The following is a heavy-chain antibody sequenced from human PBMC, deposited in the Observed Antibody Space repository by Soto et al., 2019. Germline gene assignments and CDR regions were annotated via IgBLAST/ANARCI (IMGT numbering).Heavy chain of an antibody. CDR2: IYSGGTT. CDR1: GFTVSTKY. J-gene: IGHJ5*01. V-gene: IGHV3-66*01. D-gene: IGHD2-2*01. CDR3: ARATWGYQFDS. Sequence: GGSLRLSCAASGFTVSTKYMSWVRQAPGRGLEWVSVIYSGGTTYYADSVKGRFTISRDNSKNTLYLQMNSLRVEDTAVYYCARATWGYQFDSWGPGTLVTVSS.